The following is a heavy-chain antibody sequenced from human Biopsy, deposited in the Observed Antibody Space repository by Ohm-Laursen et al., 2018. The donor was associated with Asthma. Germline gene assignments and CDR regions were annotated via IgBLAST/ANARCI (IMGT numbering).Heavy chain of an antibody. CDR1: GFTFSSYG. D-gene: IGHD5-12*01. V-gene: IGHV3-30*18. Sequence: SLRLSCSASGFTFSSYGMDWVRQAPGKALEWVAVMSYDGSIKDYADSVKGRFTISRDNSKNTLYLQMNSLRTEDTAVYYCAKRRGYSGHDNDYWGQGTLVIVSS. CDR3: AKRRGYSGHDNDY. CDR2: MSYDGSIK. J-gene: IGHJ4*02.